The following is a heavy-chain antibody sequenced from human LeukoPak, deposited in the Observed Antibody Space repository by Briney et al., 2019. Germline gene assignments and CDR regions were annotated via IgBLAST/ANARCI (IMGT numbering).Heavy chain of an antibody. CDR3: ARGLLRLGELSLYRY. Sequence: GGSLRLSRAASGFTFSSYAMHWVRQAPGKGLEWVAVISYDGSNKYYADSVKGRFTISRDNSKNTLYLQMNSLRAEDTAVYYCARGLLRLGELSLYRYWGQGTLVTVSS. V-gene: IGHV3-30-3*01. J-gene: IGHJ4*02. CDR2: ISYDGSNK. D-gene: IGHD3-16*02. CDR1: GFTFSSYA.